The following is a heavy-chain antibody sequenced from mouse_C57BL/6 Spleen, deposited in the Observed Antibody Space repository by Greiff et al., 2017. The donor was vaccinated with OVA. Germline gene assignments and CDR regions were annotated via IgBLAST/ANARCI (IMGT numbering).Heavy chain of an antibody. CDR1: GYAFTNYL. V-gene: IGHV1-54*01. D-gene: IGHD1-1*01. J-gene: IGHJ3*01. Sequence: VQRVESGAELVRPGTSVKVSCKASGYAFTNYLIEWVKQRPGQGLEWIGVINPGSGGTNYNEKFKGKATLTADKSSSTAYMQLSSLTSEDSAVYFCARREDYYGSSWFAYWGQGTLVTVSA. CDR3: ARREDYYGSSWFAY. CDR2: INPGSGGT.